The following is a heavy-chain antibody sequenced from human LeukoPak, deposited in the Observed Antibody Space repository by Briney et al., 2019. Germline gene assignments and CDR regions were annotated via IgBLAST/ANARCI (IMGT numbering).Heavy chain of an antibody. Sequence: LSLTCTVSGVSISSTNYFWGWIRQAPGKGLEWVSYISSSGSTIYYADSVKGRFTISRDNAKKSLYLQMNSLRAEDTAVYYCARRDYYYYLDVWGKGTTVTISS. CDR2: ISSSGSTI. J-gene: IGHJ6*03. CDR1: GVSISSTNYF. V-gene: IGHV3-11*01. CDR3: ARRDYYYYLDV.